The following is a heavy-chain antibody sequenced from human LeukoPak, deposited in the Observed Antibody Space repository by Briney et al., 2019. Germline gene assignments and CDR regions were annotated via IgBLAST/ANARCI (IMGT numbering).Heavy chain of an antibody. D-gene: IGHD5-12*01. CDR3: ARERWLRLAYYYGMDV. V-gene: IGHV4-34*01. Sequence: SSETLSLTCAVYGGSFSGYYWSWIRQPPGKGLEWIGEINHSGSTNYNPSLKSRVTISVDTSKNQFSLKLSSVTAADTAVYYCARERWLRLAYYYGMDVWGKGTTVTVSS. CDR2: INHSGST. CDR1: GGSFSGYY. J-gene: IGHJ6*04.